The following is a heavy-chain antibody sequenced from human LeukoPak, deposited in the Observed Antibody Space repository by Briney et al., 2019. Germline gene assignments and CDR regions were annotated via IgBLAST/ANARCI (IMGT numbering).Heavy chain of an antibody. Sequence: GESLKISCKGSGYSFTSYWIGWVRQLLGKGLEWMGIIYPGDSDTRYSPSFQGQVTISADKSISTAYLQWSSLKASDTAMYYCARRVLSLLENYFDYWGQGTLVTVSS. D-gene: IGHD3-16*02. V-gene: IGHV5-51*01. CDR3: ARRVLSLLENYFDY. CDR1: GYSFTSYW. J-gene: IGHJ4*02. CDR2: IYPGDSDT.